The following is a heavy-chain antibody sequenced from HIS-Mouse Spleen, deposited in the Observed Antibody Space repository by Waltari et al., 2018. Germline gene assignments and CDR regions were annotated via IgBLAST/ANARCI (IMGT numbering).Heavy chain of an antibody. V-gene: IGHV2-5*01. J-gene: IGHJ2*01. CDR2: IYWNDVK. CDR1: GFSLSTSGVG. D-gene: IGHD3-10*01. CDR3: AHTQTGTQWTSYWYFDL. Sequence: QITLKESGPTLVKPTQTLTLTCTFSGFSLSTSGVGVGWIRQPPGKALEWLALIYWNDVKRYSPSLKSRLTITKDTSKNQVVLTMTNMDPVDTATYYCAHTQTGTQWTSYWYFDLWGRGTLVTVSS.